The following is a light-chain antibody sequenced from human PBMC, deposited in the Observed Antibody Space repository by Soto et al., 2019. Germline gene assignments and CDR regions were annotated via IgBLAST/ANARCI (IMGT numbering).Light chain of an antibody. Sequence: ILLTQSQATLSSFAGNRVTLYCRASQAVNTRLAWYQHRPGQAPRLLIYLASNRAAGVPARFSGSGSGTDFTLTISDVETEDFAVYYCNQRQSWPRTFGQGTKVDIK. V-gene: IGKV3-11*01. CDR2: LAS. J-gene: IGKJ1*01. CDR3: NQRQSWPRT. CDR1: QAVNTR.